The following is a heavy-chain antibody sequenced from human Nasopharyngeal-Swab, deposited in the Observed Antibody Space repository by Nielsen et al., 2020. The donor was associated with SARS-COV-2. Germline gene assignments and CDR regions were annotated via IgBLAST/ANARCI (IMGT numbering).Heavy chain of an antibody. CDR2: IYHSGST. D-gene: IGHD2-2*01. V-gene: IGHV4-4*02. Sequence: SETLSLPRAVSGGSLSSSNWWRWVRQPPGKGLEWIGEIYHSGSTNYNPYLKSRVTISVDKSKNQFSLKLSSVTAADTAVYYCARGGVPAAIRYYYYMDVWGKGTTVTVSS. J-gene: IGHJ6*03. CDR1: GGSLSSSNW. CDR3: ARGGVPAAIRYYYYMDV.